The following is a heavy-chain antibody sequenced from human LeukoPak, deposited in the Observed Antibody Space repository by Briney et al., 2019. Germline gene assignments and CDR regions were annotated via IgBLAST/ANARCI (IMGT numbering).Heavy chain of an antibody. Sequence: TASETLSLTYSVSGGSITGYSWSWIRQTPGKGLEWIGYIYYNGDTHYNPSLNSRLSMSVDTPNKQFSLNLRSVTAADTAVYYCVRGPYGSSISNWFDPWGQGLLVTVSS. CDR1: GGSITGYS. CDR3: VRGPYGSSISNWFDP. D-gene: IGHD3-10*01. CDR2: IYYNGDT. J-gene: IGHJ5*02. V-gene: IGHV4-59*01.